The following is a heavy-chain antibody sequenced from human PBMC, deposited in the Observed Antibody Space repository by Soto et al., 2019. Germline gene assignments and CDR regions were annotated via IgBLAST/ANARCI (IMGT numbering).Heavy chain of an antibody. V-gene: IGHV1-18*01. CDR2: ISLYSDGT. CDR3: ARVVPGAEAWFGP. Sequence: ASVKVSCKPSGYTFSNYGITWVRQTPGQPLEWLGWISLYSDGTNYAQKFQGRVSMTTDTSTTTAYMELRSLRSDDTAVYYCARVVPGAEAWFGPWGQGTLVTVSS. J-gene: IGHJ5*02. CDR1: GYTFSNYG. D-gene: IGHD2-2*01.